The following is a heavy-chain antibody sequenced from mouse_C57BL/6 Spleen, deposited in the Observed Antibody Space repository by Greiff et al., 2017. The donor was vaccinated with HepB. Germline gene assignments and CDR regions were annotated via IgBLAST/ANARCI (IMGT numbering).Heavy chain of an antibody. D-gene: IGHD2-3*01. J-gene: IGHJ3*01. CDR1: GYTFTEYT. V-gene: IGHV1-62-2*01. Sequence: QVQLQQSGAELVKPGASVKLSCKASGYTFTEYTIHWVKQRSGQGLEWIGWFYPGSGSIKYNEKFKDKATLTADKSSSTDYMELSRLTSEDSAVYFCARSLYDGYPPPYWGQGTLVTVSA. CDR2: FYPGSGSI. CDR3: ARSLYDGYPPPY.